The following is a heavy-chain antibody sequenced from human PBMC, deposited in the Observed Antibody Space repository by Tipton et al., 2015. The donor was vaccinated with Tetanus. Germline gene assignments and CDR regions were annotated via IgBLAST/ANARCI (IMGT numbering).Heavy chain of an antibody. Sequence: SGFIFNSYGIHWVRQAPGKGLEWVAVSWYDGTDQYYADSVKGRFTLSRDNSKNTLYLQMNSLRAEDTALYYCAREADCSGGSCFSGDFDNWGQGTQVTVSS. CDR3: AREADCSGGSCFSGDFDN. CDR2: SWYDGTDQ. CDR1: GFIFNSYG. V-gene: IGHV3-33*01. D-gene: IGHD2-15*01. J-gene: IGHJ4*02.